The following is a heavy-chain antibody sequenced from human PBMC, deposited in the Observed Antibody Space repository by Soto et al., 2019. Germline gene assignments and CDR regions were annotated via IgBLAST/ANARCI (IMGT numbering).Heavy chain of an antibody. CDR2: IDPSDSYT. CDR1: GYSFTSYW. CDR3: ARQRGSGSSWYVGYYGMDV. Sequence: GESLKISCKGSGYSFTSYWISWVRQMPGKGLEWMGRIDPSDSYTNYSPSFQGHVTISADKSISTAYLQWSSLKASDTAMYYCARQRGSGSSWYVGYYGMDVWGQGTTVTV. J-gene: IGHJ6*02. V-gene: IGHV5-10-1*01. D-gene: IGHD6-13*01.